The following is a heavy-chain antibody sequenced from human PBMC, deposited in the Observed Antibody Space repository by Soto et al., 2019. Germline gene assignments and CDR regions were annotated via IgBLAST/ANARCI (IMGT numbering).Heavy chain of an antibody. Sequence: QLQLQESGSGLVKPSQTLSLTCAVSGGSISSGGYSWSWIRQPPGKGLEWIGYIYYSGNTYYNPSLQSRVTISVARSKNPFSLKLSSLSAADTAVYYCASAGAGYGSGSFDYWGQGTLVPVSS. J-gene: IGHJ4*02. CDR3: ASAGAGYGSGSFDY. CDR2: IYYSGNT. CDR1: GGSISSGGYS. D-gene: IGHD3-10*01. V-gene: IGHV4-30-2*01.